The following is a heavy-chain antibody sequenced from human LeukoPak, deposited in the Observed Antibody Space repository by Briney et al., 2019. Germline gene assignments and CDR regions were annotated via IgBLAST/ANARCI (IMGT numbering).Heavy chain of an antibody. Sequence: ASVKVSCKASGYTFNGYYLHWVRQAPEQGLEWMGWINPNSGGTNFAQKFQGRVTVTRDTSISTAYMELSRLRSDDTAVYYCARAQHITMIVGTFDYWGQGTLVTVSS. V-gene: IGHV1-2*02. CDR1: GYTFNGYY. J-gene: IGHJ4*02. CDR2: INPNSGGT. CDR3: ARAQHITMIVGTFDY. D-gene: IGHD3-22*01.